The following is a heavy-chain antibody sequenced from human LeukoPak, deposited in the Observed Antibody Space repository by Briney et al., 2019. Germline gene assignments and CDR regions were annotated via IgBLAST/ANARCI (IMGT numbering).Heavy chain of an antibody. D-gene: IGHD3-22*01. CDR2: INPSGGST. Sequence: ASVKVSCKASGYTFTGYYMYWVRQAPGQGLEWVGLINPSGGSTNYAQKFQGRVTVTRDMSTSTVYMEVNSLRSEDTAVYYCARGVHVRTYDSDHNCFDPWGQGTLVTVSS. CDR1: GYTFTGYY. V-gene: IGHV1-46*01. J-gene: IGHJ5*02. CDR3: ARGVHVRTYDSDHNCFDP.